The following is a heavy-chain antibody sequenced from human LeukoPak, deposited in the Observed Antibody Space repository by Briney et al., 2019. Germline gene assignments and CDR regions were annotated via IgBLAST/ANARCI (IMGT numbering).Heavy chain of an antibody. CDR2: IIPIFGTA. Sequence: ASVTVSCKASGGTFSSYAISWVRQAPGQGLEWMGGIIPIFGTANYAQKFQGRVTITADESTSTAYMELSSLRSEDTAVYYCARVVPGYYYYMDVWGKGTTVTVSS. CDR3: ARVVPGYYYYMDV. J-gene: IGHJ6*03. CDR1: GGTFSSYA. D-gene: IGHD3-16*02. V-gene: IGHV1-69*01.